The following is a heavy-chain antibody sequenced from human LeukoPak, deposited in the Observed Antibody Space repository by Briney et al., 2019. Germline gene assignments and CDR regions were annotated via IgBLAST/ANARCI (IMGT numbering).Heavy chain of an antibody. Sequence: ASVKVSCKASGYTFTSYYMHWVRQAPGQGLEWMGMINPSGGSTSYAQKFQGIVTMTRDTSTSTFYMELSSLRSEDTAVYYCATSYDSSGYYPPYFDYWGQGALVTVSS. CDR2: INPSGGST. CDR3: ATSYDSSGYYPPYFDY. CDR1: GYTFTSYY. J-gene: IGHJ4*02. D-gene: IGHD3-22*01. V-gene: IGHV1-46*01.